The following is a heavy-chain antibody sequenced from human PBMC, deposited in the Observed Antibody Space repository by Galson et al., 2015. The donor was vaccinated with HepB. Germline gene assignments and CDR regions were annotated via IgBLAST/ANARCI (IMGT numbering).Heavy chain of an antibody. CDR2: IIPIFGTA. J-gene: IGHJ4*02. Sequence: SVKVSCKASGGTFSSYAISWVRQAPGQGLEWMGGIIPIFGTANYAQKFQGRVTITADKSTSTAYMELSSLRAEDTAVYYCAKVIDGYNLGRYFDYWGQGTLVTVSS. V-gene: IGHV1-69*06. CDR3: AKVIDGYNLGRYFDY. D-gene: IGHD5-24*01. CDR1: GGTFSSYA.